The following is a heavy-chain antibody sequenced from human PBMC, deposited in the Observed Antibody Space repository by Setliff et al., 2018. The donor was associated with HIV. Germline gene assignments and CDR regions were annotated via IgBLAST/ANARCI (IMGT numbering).Heavy chain of an antibody. Sequence: SETLSLTCTVSGGSISSSGPGYYWGWVRQPPGGGLEWIGSVYYSGRTYYNPSLRSRVTISVDTSKNQLSLRLTTMTAADTAVYYCARVDYHDYNGYIDFWGQGTLVTVSS. D-gene: IGHD3-22*01. CDR1: GGSISSSGPGYY. V-gene: IGHV4-39*01. CDR2: VYYSGRT. CDR3: ARVDYHDYNGYIDF. J-gene: IGHJ4*02.